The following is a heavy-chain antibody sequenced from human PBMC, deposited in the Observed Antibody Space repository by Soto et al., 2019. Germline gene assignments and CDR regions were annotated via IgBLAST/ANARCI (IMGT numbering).Heavy chain of an antibody. Sequence: GGSLRLSCAISGFTFRSYAMSWVRQAPGKGLEWVSGISGTGGSTYYADSVKGRFTISRDNSKNTLYLQMNSVRAEDTATYYCAKGPVMVKIFSFDYWGQGARVTVSS. CDR1: GFTFRSYA. D-gene: IGHD2-21*01. J-gene: IGHJ4*02. V-gene: IGHV3-23*01. CDR3: AKGPVMVKIFSFDY. CDR2: ISGTGGST.